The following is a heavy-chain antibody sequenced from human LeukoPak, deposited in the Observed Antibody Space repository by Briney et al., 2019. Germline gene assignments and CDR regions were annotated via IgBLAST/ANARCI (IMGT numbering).Heavy chain of an antibody. Sequence: GGSLRLSCAASGFTFSSYWMSWVRQAPGKGLEWVANIKQDGSEKYYVDSVKGRFTISRDNAKNSLYLQMDSLRAEDTAVYYCARDPPYYYDSSGFWGQGTLVTVSS. D-gene: IGHD3-22*01. CDR2: IKQDGSEK. V-gene: IGHV3-7*01. CDR3: ARDPPYYYDSSGF. J-gene: IGHJ4*02. CDR1: GFTFSSYW.